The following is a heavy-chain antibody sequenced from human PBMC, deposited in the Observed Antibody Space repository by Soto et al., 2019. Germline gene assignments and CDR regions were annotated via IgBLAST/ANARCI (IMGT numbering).Heavy chain of an antibody. Sequence: PGGSLRLSCAASGFTFSNAWMSWVRQAPGKGLEWVGRIKSKTDGGTTDYAAPVKGRFTISRDDSKNTLYLQMNSLKTEDTAVYYCTTSPPITGTPIYYYGMDVWGQGTTVTVSS. J-gene: IGHJ6*02. V-gene: IGHV3-15*01. CDR2: IKSKTDGGTT. CDR3: TTSPPITGTPIYYYGMDV. D-gene: IGHD1-7*01. CDR1: GFTFSNAW.